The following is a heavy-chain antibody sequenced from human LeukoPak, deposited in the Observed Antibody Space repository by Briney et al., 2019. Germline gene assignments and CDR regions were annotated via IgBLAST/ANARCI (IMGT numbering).Heavy chain of an antibody. V-gene: IGHV7-4-1*02. J-gene: IGHJ4*02. Sequence: GASVKVSCKASGYTFTSYAMNWVRQTPGQGLEWMGWINTNTGNPTYAQGFTGRFVFSLDTSVSTAYLQISSLKAEDTAVYYCARPTYYYDSSGYPIGVRFDYWGQGTLVTVSS. D-gene: IGHD3-22*01. CDR2: INTNTGNP. CDR3: ARPTYYYDSSGYPIGVRFDY. CDR1: GYTFTSYA.